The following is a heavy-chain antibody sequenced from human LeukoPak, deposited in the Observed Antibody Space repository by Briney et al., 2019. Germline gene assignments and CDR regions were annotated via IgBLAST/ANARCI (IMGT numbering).Heavy chain of an antibody. Sequence: ASVKVSCKASGYTFTGYYMHWVRQAPGQGLEWMGWINPNSGGTNYAQKFQGRVTMTTDTSTSTAYMELRSLRSDDTAVYYCARVSLAVAGTRAFDYWGQGTLVTVSS. CDR1: GYTFTGYY. D-gene: IGHD6-19*01. CDR2: INPNSGGT. J-gene: IGHJ4*02. CDR3: ARVSLAVAGTRAFDY. V-gene: IGHV1-2*02.